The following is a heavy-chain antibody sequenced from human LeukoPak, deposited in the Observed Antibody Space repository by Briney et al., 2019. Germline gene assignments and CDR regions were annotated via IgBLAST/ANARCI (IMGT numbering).Heavy chain of an antibody. Sequence: GGSLRLSCAASGFTFSSYWMSWVRQAPGKGLEWVANIKQDGGEKYYVGSVRGRFTVSRDNAKNSLYLQMNSLRAEDTAVYYCAREWNYYGSGIMDVWGKGTTVTVSS. CDR2: IKQDGGEK. D-gene: IGHD3-10*01. CDR1: GFTFSSYW. CDR3: AREWNYYGSGIMDV. J-gene: IGHJ6*04. V-gene: IGHV3-7*01.